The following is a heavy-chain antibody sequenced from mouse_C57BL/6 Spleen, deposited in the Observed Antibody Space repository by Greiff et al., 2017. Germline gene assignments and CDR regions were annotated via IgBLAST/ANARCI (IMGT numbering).Heavy chain of an antibody. CDR1: GYTFTSYW. CDR2: IYPGNSDT. Sequence: EVQLQQSGTVLARPGASVKMSCKTSGYTFTSYWMHWVKQRPGQGLEWIGAIYPGNSDTSYNQKFKGKAKLTAVTSARTAYMELSSLTNEDSAVYYCTRSSDGAMDYWGQGTSVTVSS. CDR3: TRSSDGAMDY. V-gene: IGHV1-5*01. J-gene: IGHJ4*01.